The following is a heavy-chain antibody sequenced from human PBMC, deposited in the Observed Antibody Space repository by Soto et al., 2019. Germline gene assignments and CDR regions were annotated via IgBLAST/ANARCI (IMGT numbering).Heavy chain of an antibody. D-gene: IGHD6-19*01. CDR1: GFTVSSNY. Sequence: GGSLRLSCAASGFTVSSNYMSWVRQAPGKGLEWVSVIYSGGSTYYADSVKGRFTISRHNSKNTLYLQMNSLRAEDTAVYYCARGVRHIAVAGTTRGGYYMDVWGKGTTVTVSS. V-gene: IGHV3-53*04. CDR3: ARGVRHIAVAGTTRGGYYMDV. CDR2: IYSGGST. J-gene: IGHJ6*03.